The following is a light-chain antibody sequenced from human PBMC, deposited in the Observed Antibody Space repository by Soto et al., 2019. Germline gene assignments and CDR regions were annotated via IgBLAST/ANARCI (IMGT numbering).Light chain of an antibody. Sequence: QSVLTQPPSVSGAPGQRVSISCTGSTSNIGAPYDVHWYQHLPGTAPKLLIYGDNNRPSGVPDRFSGSKSGTSASLAITRLQAEDEADYYCQPYDRSLHNYVFGTGTKVTVL. J-gene: IGLJ1*01. CDR3: QPYDRSLHNYV. CDR1: TSNIGAPYD. CDR2: GDN. V-gene: IGLV1-40*01.